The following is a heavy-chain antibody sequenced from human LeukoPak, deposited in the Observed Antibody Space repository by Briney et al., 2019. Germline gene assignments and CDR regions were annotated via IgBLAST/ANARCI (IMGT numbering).Heavy chain of an antibody. CDR2: IGRSTTH. V-gene: IGHV3-21*01. CDR3: ARGTVVGGAGFDC. CDR1: GFTFSSYS. Sequence: GGSLRLSCAASGFTFSSYSMAWVRQAPGEGLEWVSSIGRSTTHYADSVNGRFTISRDNAKNSLFLQMNSLRAEDMAMYYCARGTVVGGAGFDCWGQGTLVTVSS. J-gene: IGHJ4*02. D-gene: IGHD2-2*01.